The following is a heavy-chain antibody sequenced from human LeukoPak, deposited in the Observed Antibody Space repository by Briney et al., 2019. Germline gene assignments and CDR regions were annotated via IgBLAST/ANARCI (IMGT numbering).Heavy chain of an antibody. Sequence: SETLSLTCTVSGGSVHSSSYYWSWIRQPAGKGLEWIGRIYTSGSTNYNPSLKSRVTISVDTSKNQFSLKLSSVTAADTAVYYCARESSVWGKGTTVTVSS. CDR3: ARESSV. D-gene: IGHD2-2*01. CDR1: GGSVHSSSYY. J-gene: IGHJ6*04. CDR2: IYTSGST. V-gene: IGHV4-61*02.